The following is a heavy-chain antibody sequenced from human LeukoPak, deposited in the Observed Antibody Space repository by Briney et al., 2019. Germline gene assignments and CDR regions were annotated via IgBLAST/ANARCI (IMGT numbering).Heavy chain of an antibody. CDR1: GGTFSSYA. CDR3: ARDVLFGYSYGDEVDGMDV. CDR2: IIPIFGTA. J-gene: IGHJ6*02. V-gene: IGHV1-69*01. D-gene: IGHD5-18*01. Sequence: SVKVSCKASGGTFSSYAISWVRQAPGQGLEWMGGIIPIFGTANYAQKFQGRVTITADESTSTAYMELSSLRSEDTAVSYCARDVLFGYSYGDEVDGMDVWGQGTTVTVYS.